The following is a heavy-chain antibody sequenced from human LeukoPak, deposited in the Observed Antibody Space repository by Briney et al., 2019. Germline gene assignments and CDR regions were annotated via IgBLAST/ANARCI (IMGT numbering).Heavy chain of an antibody. V-gene: IGHV3-74*01. D-gene: IGHD3-22*01. CDR3: ARAPSEIGGYYPEYFRH. CDR2: IKGDGNT. J-gene: IGHJ1*01. CDR1: GFTFSSYW. Sequence: GGSLRLSCAASGFTFSSYWMHWVRQAPGKGLVWVSRIKGDGNTNYADSVKGRFTISRDNAKDTVSLQMNSLRAEDTGVYYCARAPSEIGGYYPEYFRHWGQGTLVTVSS.